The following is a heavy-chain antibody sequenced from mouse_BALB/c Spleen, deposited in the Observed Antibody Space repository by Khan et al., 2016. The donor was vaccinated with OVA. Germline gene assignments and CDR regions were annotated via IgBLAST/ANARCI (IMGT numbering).Heavy chain of an antibody. Sequence: IQLVQSGPELKKPGETVKISCKASGYTFTNYGMNWVKQAPGKGLKWMGWINTYTGEPTYADDFKGRFAFSLETSASTAYLQINNLKNEDTATYFCARNGNYWYFDVWGAGTTVTVSS. V-gene: IGHV9-3-1*01. D-gene: IGHD2-1*01. CDR3: ARNGNYWYFDV. J-gene: IGHJ1*01. CDR2: INTYTGEP. CDR1: GYTFTNYG.